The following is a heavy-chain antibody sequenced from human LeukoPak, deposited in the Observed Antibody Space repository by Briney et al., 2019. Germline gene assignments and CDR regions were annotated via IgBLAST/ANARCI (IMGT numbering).Heavy chain of an antibody. CDR3: AGKKTTNWFDP. Sequence: PSETLSLTCTVSGGSIFTYYWSWIRQPPGKGLEWIGYIYYSGNTNYNPSLKSRVTISVDTSKNQFSLKLSSVTAADTAVYYCAGKKTTNWFDPWGQGTLVTVSS. CDR1: GGSIFTYY. V-gene: IGHV4-59*12. CDR2: IYYSGNT. D-gene: IGHD4-11*01. J-gene: IGHJ5*02.